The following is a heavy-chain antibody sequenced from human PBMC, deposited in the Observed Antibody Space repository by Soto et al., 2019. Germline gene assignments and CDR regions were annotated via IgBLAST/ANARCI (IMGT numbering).Heavy chain of an antibody. J-gene: IGHJ4*02. CDR3: ARTSLVVPAATREDY. CDR2: INSDGSST. D-gene: IGHD2-15*01. CDR1: GFTFSSYW. V-gene: IGHV3-74*01. Sequence: EVQLVESGGGLVQPGGSLRLSCAASGFTFSSYWMHWVRQAPGKGLVWVSRINSDGSSTSYADSVKGRFTISRDNAKTTVYLQMNSLRAEDTAVHYCARTSLVVPAATREDYWGQKTLVTVSS.